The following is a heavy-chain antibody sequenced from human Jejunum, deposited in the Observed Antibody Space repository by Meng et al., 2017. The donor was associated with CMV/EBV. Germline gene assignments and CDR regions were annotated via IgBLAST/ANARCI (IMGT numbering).Heavy chain of an antibody. Sequence: VWVPVAGHGLVKPSQTLSLTSTVSGGSISSGGYYWSWIRQHPGKGLEWIEYLHNSGRTYYTPSLKSRVTISAETSKTQFSLKMSSVTAAGTAVYYCAGASYGSGSPLGESWFDPWGQGTLVTVSS. CDR1: GGSISSGGYY. J-gene: IGHJ5*02. V-gene: IGHV4-31*03. D-gene: IGHD3-10*01. CDR2: LHNSGRT. CDR3: AGASYGSGSPLGESWFDP.